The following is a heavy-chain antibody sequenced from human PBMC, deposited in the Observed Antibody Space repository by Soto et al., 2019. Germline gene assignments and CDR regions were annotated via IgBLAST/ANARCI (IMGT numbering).Heavy chain of an antibody. V-gene: IGHV3-23*01. D-gene: IGHD5-18*01. CDR3: AKAWGSGYSYGSSNYYYYGMDV. J-gene: IGHJ6*02. CDR2: ISGSGGST. CDR1: GFTFSSYA. Sequence: EVQLLESGGGLVQPGGSLRLSCAASGFTFSSYAMSWVRQAPGKGLEWVSAISGSGGSTYYADSVKGRFTISRDNSKNTLYLQMNRLRAEDTAVYYCAKAWGSGYSYGSSNYYYYGMDVWGQGTTVTVSS.